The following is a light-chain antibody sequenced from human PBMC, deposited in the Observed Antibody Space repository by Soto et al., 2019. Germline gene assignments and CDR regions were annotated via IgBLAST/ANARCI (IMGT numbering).Light chain of an antibody. CDR3: QKYTTAPLT. CDR1: QDISNY. V-gene: IGKV1-27*01. J-gene: IGKJ4*02. CDR2: SAS. Sequence: DIPMTQSPSSLSESVGDRITITCRASQDISNYLAWYQQKPGQVPELLIYSASTWQSGVPSRFSGSGSATDFTLTISSLQPEDVATYYCQKYTTAPLTLGGGTKVEMK.